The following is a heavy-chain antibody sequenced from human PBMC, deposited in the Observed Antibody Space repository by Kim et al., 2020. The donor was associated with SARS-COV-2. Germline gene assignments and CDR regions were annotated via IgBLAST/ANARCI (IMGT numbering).Heavy chain of an antibody. CDR1: GYTLTELS. V-gene: IGHV1-24*01. CDR2: FDPEDGET. D-gene: IGHD6-13*01. CDR3: ATSGKKSSSWYWPWDYYYGMDV. Sequence: ASVKVSCKVSGYTLTELSMHWVRQAPGKGLEWMGGFDPEDGETIYAQKFQGRVTMTEDTSTDTAYMELSSLRSEDTAVYYCATSGKKSSSWYWPWDYYYGMDVWGQGTTVTVSS. J-gene: IGHJ6*02.